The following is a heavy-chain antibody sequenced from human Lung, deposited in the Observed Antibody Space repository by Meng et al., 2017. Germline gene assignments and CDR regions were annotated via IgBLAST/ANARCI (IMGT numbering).Heavy chain of an antibody. V-gene: IGHV4-30-4*01. CDR2: IYNSGST. CDR3: ARGQKGYFDL. CDR1: VASISISNYY. J-gene: IGHJ2*01. Sequence: VPLQGPAPGLVKPHSTLSLPCPVSVASISISNYYWSWIRQPPGKGLEWSGHIYNSGSTYYNPSLKSRITISVDTSKNQFSLKLSSVTAADTAVYYCARGQKGYFDLWGRGTLVTVSS.